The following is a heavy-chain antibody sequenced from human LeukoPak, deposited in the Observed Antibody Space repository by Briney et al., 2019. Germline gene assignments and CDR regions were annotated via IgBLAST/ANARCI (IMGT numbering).Heavy chain of an antibody. CDR3: AKDRRRDYALFYFDY. CDR2: ISYDGSNK. D-gene: IGHD4-17*01. V-gene: IGHV3-30*18. J-gene: IGHJ4*02. CDR1: GFTFSSYG. Sequence: GGSLRLSCAASGFTFSSYGMHWVRQAPGKGLEWVAVISYDGSNKYYADSVKGRFTISRDNSKNTLYLQMNSLRAENTAVYYCAKDRRRDYALFYFDYWGQGTLVTVSS.